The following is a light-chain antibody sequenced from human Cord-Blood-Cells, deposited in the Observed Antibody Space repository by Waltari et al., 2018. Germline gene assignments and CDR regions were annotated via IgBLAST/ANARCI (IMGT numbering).Light chain of an antibody. Sequence: QSALTQPASVSGSPGQSITISCPGTSSDVGGYNLVSWYQPHPGKAPKLTIYEGSKRPSVVSNRFSGSKSGNTASLTSSGLQAEGEADYYCCSYAGSSPWVFGGGTKLTVL. CDR3: CSYAGSSPWV. CDR2: EGS. CDR1: SSDVGGYNL. V-gene: IGLV2-23*01. J-gene: IGLJ3*02.